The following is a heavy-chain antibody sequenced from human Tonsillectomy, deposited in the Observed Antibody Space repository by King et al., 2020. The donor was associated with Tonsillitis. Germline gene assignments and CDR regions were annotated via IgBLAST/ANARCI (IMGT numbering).Heavy chain of an antibody. V-gene: IGHV4-34*01. CDR3: ARGGYDYGDSFPLKPPGWLDP. Sequence: VQLQQWGAGLLKPSETLSLPCAVHGGSVSGYYWSWIRQPPGKGLEWIGKINYSGTINYNPSLKSRVTISIDTSKTQFSLNLRSVTAADTAMYYCARGGYDYGDSFPLKPPGWLDPWGQGTQVTVSS. D-gene: IGHD4-17*01. CDR2: INYSGTI. J-gene: IGHJ5*02. CDR1: GGSVSGYY.